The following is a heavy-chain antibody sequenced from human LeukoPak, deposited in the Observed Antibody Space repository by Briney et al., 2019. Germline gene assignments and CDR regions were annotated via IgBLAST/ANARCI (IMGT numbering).Heavy chain of an antibody. CDR2: ISGSGGNT. J-gene: IGHJ4*02. V-gene: IGHV3-23*01. CDR1: GFTFSNAW. CDR3: ANRRVGFMATIGPFDY. Sequence: TGGSLRLSCAASGFTFSNAWMSWVRQAPGKGLEWVSAISGSGGNTFYADSVKGRFTISRDNSKNTLYLQMNSLRAEDTAVYYCANRRVGFMATIGPFDYWGQGTLVTVSS. D-gene: IGHD5-24*01.